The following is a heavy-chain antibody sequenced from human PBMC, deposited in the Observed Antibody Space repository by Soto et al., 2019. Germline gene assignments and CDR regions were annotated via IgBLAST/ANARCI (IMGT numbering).Heavy chain of an antibody. J-gene: IGHJ2*01. D-gene: IGHD4-17*01. CDR2: ISAYNGNT. CDR1: GYTFTSYG. V-gene: IGHV1-18*01. Sequence: QVQLVQSGAEVKKPGASVKVSCKASGYTFTSYGISWVRQAPGQGLEWMGWISAYNGNTNYAQKLQGRVTMTTDTSTSTGYMELRSVRADDTAVYYCARGASYYGAAYWFFDLWGRGTLVTVSS. CDR3: ARGASYYGAAYWFFDL.